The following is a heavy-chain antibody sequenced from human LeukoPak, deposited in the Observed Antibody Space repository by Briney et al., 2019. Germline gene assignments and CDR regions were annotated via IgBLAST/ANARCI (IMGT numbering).Heavy chain of an antibody. Sequence: SGGSLRLSCAASGFTFSSYGMHWVRQAPGRGLEWVAVISYDGSNKYYADSVKGRFTISRDNSKNTLYLQMNSLRAEDTAVYYCAKDRSQHPDYWGQGTLVTVSS. CDR2: ISYDGSNK. J-gene: IGHJ4*02. V-gene: IGHV3-30*18. CDR3: AKDRSQHPDY. D-gene: IGHD3-10*01. CDR1: GFTFSSYG.